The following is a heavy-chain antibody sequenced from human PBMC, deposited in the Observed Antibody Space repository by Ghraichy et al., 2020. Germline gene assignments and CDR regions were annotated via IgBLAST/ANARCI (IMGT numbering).Heavy chain of an antibody. CDR3: AREDFWTTYLYYFDY. CDR1: GGSISSTNYY. D-gene: IGHD3/OR15-3a*01. CDR2: VYYSGTT. Sequence: SETLSLTCTVSGGSISSTNYYWGWIRQPPGKGLEWIGSVYYSGTTYYNPSLKSRVTISVDTSKNQFSLKVSSVTAADTAVYYCAREDFWTTYLYYFDYWGQGTLVTVSS. V-gene: IGHV4-39*02. J-gene: IGHJ4*02.